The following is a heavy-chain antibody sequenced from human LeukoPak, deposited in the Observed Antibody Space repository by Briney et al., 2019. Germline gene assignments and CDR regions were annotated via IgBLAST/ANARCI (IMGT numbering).Heavy chain of an antibody. CDR1: GGSFSGYY. D-gene: IGHD3-22*01. J-gene: IGHJ4*02. Sequence: SETLSLTCAVYGGSFSGYYWSWIRQPPGKGLEWIGEINHSGSTNYNPSLKSRVTISVDTSKNQFYLKLSSVTAAHTAVYYCASYSYDSSGYYYPNNWGQGTLVTVSS. CDR3: ASYSYDSSGYYYPNN. V-gene: IGHV4-34*01. CDR2: INHSGST.